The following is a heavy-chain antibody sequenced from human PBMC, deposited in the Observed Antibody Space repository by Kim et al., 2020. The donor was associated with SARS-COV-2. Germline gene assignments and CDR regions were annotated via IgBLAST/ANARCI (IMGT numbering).Heavy chain of an antibody. CDR3: ARVPSSGWYAVDYYYYGMDV. CDR1: GGTFSSYA. CDR2: IIPIFGTA. D-gene: IGHD6-19*01. Sequence: SVKVSCKASGGTFSSYAISWVRQAPGQGLEWMGGIIPIFGTANYAQKFQGRVTITADESTSTAYMELSSLRSEDTAVYYCARVPSSGWYAVDYYYYGMDVWGQGTTVTVSS. V-gene: IGHV1-69*13. J-gene: IGHJ6*02.